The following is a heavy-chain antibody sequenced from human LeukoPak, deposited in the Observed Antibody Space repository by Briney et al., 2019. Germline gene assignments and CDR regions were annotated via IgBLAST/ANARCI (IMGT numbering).Heavy chain of an antibody. V-gene: IGHV3-23*01. Sequence: GGSLRLSCAASGFTFSTYAVTWVRQAPGKGLEWVSTISGSGDSTYYADSVKGRFTISRDNSKDTLYLQMSSVRVDDTAVYYCAKDSESYCTNGVCYVDAFDIWGQGTMVTVSS. CDR2: ISGSGDST. CDR3: AKDSESYCTNGVCYVDAFDI. J-gene: IGHJ3*02. D-gene: IGHD2-8*01. CDR1: GFTFSTYA.